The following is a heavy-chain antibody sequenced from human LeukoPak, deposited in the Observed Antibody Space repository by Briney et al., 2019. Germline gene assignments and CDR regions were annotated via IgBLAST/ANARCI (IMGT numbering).Heavy chain of an antibody. Sequence: PSETLSLTCAVYGGSFSGYYWSWIRQPPGKGLEWIGEINHSGSTNYNPSLKSRVTISVDTSKNQSSLKLSSVTAADTAVYYCARSPILSAPDYWGQGTLVTVSS. CDR2: INHSGST. CDR3: ARSPILSAPDY. CDR1: GGSFSGYY. V-gene: IGHV4-34*01. J-gene: IGHJ4*02.